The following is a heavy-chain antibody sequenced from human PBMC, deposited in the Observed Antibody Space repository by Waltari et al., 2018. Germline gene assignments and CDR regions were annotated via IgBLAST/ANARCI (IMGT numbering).Heavy chain of an antibody. CDR3: ASLRDYCSGGSCSPAFDY. D-gene: IGHD2-15*01. V-gene: IGHV3-21*01. Sequence: EVQLVESGGGLVKPGGSLRLSCAASGFTFSRSRLNWVRLAPGKGVEWVSSISSSSSYIYYADSVKGRFTISRDNAKNSLYLQMNSLRAEDTAVYYCASLRDYCSGGSCSPAFDYWGQGTLVTVSS. CDR2: ISSSSSYI. J-gene: IGHJ4*02. CDR1: GFTFSRSR.